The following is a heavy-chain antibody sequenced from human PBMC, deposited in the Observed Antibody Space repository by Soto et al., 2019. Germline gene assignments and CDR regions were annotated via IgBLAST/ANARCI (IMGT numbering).Heavy chain of an antibody. V-gene: IGHV3-30-3*01. J-gene: IGHJ4*02. CDR2: ISYDGSNK. CDR3: ARASLDFDWLLPFDY. CDR1: GFTFSSYV. D-gene: IGHD3-9*01. Sequence: QVQLVESGGGVVQPGRSLRLSCAASGFTFSSYVMHWVRQAPGKGLEWVAVISYDGSNKYYADSVKGRFTISRDNSKNTLYLQMNSLRAEDTAVYYCARASLDFDWLLPFDYWGQGTLVTVSS.